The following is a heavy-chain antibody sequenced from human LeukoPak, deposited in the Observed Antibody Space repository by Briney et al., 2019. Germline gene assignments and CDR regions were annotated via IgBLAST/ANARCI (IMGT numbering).Heavy chain of an antibody. J-gene: IGHJ6*04. CDR1: GYTFTSHY. CDR2: INPSGGST. Sequence: ASVKVSCKASGYTFTSHYMHWVRQAPGQGLEWMGIINPSGGSTSYAQKFQGRVTMTRDTSTSTVYMELSSLRSEDTAVYYCARDSGGDYYYYYGMDVWGKGTTVTVSS. V-gene: IGHV1-46*01. CDR3: ARDSGGDYYYYYGMDV. D-gene: IGHD5-12*01.